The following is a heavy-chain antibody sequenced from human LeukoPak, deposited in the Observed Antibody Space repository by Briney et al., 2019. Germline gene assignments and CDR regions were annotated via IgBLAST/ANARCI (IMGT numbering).Heavy chain of an antibody. CDR2: ISSGNNYM. CDR1: GFTFSSYS. CDR3: ARSTSAGGYSYGYYFDY. D-gene: IGHD5-18*01. Sequence: GGSLRLSCAASGFTFSSYSMNWVRQAPGKGLEWVSSISSGNNYMSYADSVKGRFTISRDNAKNSLYLQMDSLRAEDTAVYYCARSTSAGGYSYGYYFDYWGQGTLVTVSS. V-gene: IGHV3-21*01. J-gene: IGHJ4*02.